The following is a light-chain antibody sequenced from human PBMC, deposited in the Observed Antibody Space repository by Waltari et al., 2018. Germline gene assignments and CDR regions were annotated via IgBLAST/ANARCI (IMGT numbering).Light chain of an antibody. CDR3: QQLNSRA. V-gene: IGKV1-9*01. Sequence: DIQLTQSPSFLSASVGDRVTITCRASQGISSYLAWYQQKPGKAPKLLIYAASTLQTGVPSRFSGSGSGPEFTLTISSLQPEDFVTYYCQQLNSRAFGQGTKVEVK. CDR1: QGISSY. CDR2: AAS. J-gene: IGKJ1*01.